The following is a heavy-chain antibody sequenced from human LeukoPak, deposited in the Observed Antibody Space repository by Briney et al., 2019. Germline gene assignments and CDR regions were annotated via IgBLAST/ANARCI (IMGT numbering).Heavy chain of an antibody. CDR1: DDSITMYY. V-gene: IGHV4-59*01. CDR3: ARGRVSSSTWYSTYYYFFYMDF. D-gene: IGHD4-11*01. J-gene: IGHJ6*03. Sequence: SETLSLTCTVSDDSITMYYWTWIRQPPGKGLGWIGYVDHTGSTKFNPSLNGRVSISRDTSNNFFSLRLRSVTAADTAVYFCARGRVSSSTWYSTYYYFFYMDFWGKGTTVTVSS. CDR2: VDHTGST.